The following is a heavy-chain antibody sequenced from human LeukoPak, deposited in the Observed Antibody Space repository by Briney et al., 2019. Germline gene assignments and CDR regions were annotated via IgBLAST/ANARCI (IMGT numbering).Heavy chain of an antibody. CDR1: GFTFSSYA. V-gene: IGHV3-23*01. CDR3: AKDQKRRITMIVVVIRYFDY. J-gene: IGHJ4*02. CDR2: ISGSGGST. Sequence: PGGSLRLSCAASGFTFSSYAMSWVRQAPGKGLEWVSAISGSGGSTYYADSVKGRFTISRDNSKNTLYLQMNSLRAEDTAVYYCAKDQKRRITMIVVVIRYFDYWGQGTPVTVSS. D-gene: IGHD3-22*01.